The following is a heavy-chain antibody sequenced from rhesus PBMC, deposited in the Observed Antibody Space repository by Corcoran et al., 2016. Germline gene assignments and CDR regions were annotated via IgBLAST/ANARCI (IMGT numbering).Heavy chain of an antibody. V-gene: IGHV4-165*02. CDR1: GGSTSGYY. CDR3: ARNKFLEWLSIDY. Sequence: QVQLQESGPGLVKPSETLPLTCAVSGGSTSGYYWHWFRQPPGKGLEWFGYKGGSSGSTYYNPSLKSRVTISTDTSKNQFSLKLSSVTAADTAAYYWARNKFLEWLSIDYWGQGVLVTISS. CDR2: KGGSSGST. J-gene: IGHJ4*01. D-gene: IGHD3-3*01.